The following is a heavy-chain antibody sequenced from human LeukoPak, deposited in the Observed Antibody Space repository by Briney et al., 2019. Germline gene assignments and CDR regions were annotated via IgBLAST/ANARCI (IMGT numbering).Heavy chain of an antibody. CDR3: AKTGVCSTTNCYQAFDS. V-gene: IGHV3-30-3*02. CDR2: ISSDGNNN. Sequence: PGGSLRLSCAASGFTFSSYAMHWVRQAPGKGLEWVTVISSDGNNNYYADSVKGRFTISRDNSKNTLFLQMNSLRPEDTAVYYCAKTGVCSTTNCYQAFDSWGQGTLVTVSS. J-gene: IGHJ4*02. D-gene: IGHD2-2*01. CDR1: GFTFSSYA.